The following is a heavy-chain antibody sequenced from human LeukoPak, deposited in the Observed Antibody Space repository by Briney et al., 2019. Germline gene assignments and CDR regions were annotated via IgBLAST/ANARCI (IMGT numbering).Heavy chain of an antibody. CDR1: GGSFSDYY. CDR2: INHSGTT. Sequence: SETLSLTCAVYGGSFSDYYWNWIRQPPGKGLGWMGEINHSGTTNYNLSLKSRATISVDTSKNQFSLRLSAVTAADTAVYHCARGLRLPSRSAPAVPHVWAKGTTVTASA. D-gene: IGHD2-2*01. V-gene: IGHV4-34*01. J-gene: IGHJ6*04. CDR3: ARGLRLPSRSAPAVPHV.